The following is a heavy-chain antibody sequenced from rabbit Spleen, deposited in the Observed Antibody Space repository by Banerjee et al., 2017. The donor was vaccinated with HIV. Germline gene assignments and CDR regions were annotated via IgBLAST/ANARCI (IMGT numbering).Heavy chain of an antibody. CDR1: GFSFSSRYW. CDR3: ARAPDGGDNYGAFNL. J-gene: IGHJ4*01. V-gene: IGHV1S40*01. D-gene: IGHD6-1*01. CDR2: IYIGDDNT. Sequence: QSLEESGGDLVKPGASLTLTCTASGFSFSSRYWMCWVRQAPGKGLEWIGCIYIGDDNTYYASWAKGRFTISKTPSTTGTLQMTSLTAADTATYFCARAPDGGDNYGAFNLWGQGTLVTVS.